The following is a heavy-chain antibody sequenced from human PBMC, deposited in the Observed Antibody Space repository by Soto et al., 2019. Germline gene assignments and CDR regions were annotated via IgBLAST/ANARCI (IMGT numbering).Heavy chain of an antibody. Sequence: GASVKVSCKASGYTFTSYGISWVRQAPGQGLEWMGWISAYNGNTNYAQKLQGRVTMTTDTSTSTAYMELRSLRSDDTAVYYCARGYIVVVVAATPKYYYYGMDVWGQGTTVTVS. J-gene: IGHJ6*02. CDR1: GYTFTSYG. CDR2: ISAYNGNT. CDR3: ARGYIVVVVAATPKYYYYGMDV. V-gene: IGHV1-18*01. D-gene: IGHD2-15*01.